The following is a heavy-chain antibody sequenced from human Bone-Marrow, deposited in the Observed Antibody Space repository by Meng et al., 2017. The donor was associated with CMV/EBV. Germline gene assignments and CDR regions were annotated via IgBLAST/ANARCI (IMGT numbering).Heavy chain of an antibody. D-gene: IGHD1-26*01. CDR3: ARATSIVGATVFDY. CDR1: GFTFSNAW. CDR2: IKSKTDGGTT. V-gene: IGHV3-15*05. Sequence: GESLKISCAASGFTFSNAWMSWVRQAPGKGLEWVGRIKSKTDGGTTDYAAPVKGRFTISRDNAKNSLYLQMNSLRAEDTALYYCARATSIVGATVFDYWGQGTLVTVSS. J-gene: IGHJ4*02.